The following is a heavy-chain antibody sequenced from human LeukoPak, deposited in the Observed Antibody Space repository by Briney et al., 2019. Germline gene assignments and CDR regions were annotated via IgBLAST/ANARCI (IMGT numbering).Heavy chain of an antibody. CDR2: TNLHGTAV. J-gene: IGHJ4*02. D-gene: IGHD3-16*01. V-gene: IGHV3-74*01. CDR3: ASAYTYVRLGDH. CDR1: GLSFSIYW. Sequence: GGSLRLSCAVSGLSFSIYWMHWVRQAPGKGLVWVARTNLHGTAVDYADSVKGRFTISRDNAKNTLFLQMNSLRAEDTAVYYCASAYTYVRLGDHWGQGTLVTVSS.